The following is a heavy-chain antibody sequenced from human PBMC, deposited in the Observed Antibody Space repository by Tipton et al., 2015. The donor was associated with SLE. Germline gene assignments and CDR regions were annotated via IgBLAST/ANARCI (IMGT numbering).Heavy chain of an antibody. V-gene: IGHV3-23*01. CDR3: ARDHSSGWYFDY. D-gene: IGHD6-19*01. Sequence: SLRLSCAASGFTFSSYAMSWVRQAPGKGLEWVSAISGSGGSTYYADSVKGRFTISRDNAKNSLYLQMNSLRAEDTAVYYCARDHSSGWYFDYWGQGTLVTVSS. J-gene: IGHJ4*02. CDR1: GFTFSSYA. CDR2: ISGSGGST.